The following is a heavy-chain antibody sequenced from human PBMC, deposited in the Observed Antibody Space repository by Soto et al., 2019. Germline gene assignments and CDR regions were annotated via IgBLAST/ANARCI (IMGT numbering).Heavy chain of an antibody. V-gene: IGHV4-59*08. J-gene: IGHJ6*03. CDR2: IYYSGST. CDR3: ARAWDYYYYMDV. Sequence: QVQLQESGPGLVKPSETLSLTCTVSGGSISSYYWSWIRQPPGKGLEWIGYIYYSGSTNYNPSLKSRVTISVDTSKNQFSLKLSSVTAADTAVYYCARAWDYYYYMDVWGKGTTVTVSS. CDR1: GGSISSYY.